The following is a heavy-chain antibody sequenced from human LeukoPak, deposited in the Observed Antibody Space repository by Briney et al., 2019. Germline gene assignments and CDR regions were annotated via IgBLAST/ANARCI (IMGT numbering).Heavy chain of an antibody. Sequence: GRSLRLSCAASGFTFSSYGMHWVRQAPGKGLEWVAVISYDGSNKYYADSVKGRFTISRDNSKNTLYLQMNSLRAEDTAVYYCANLGWFGELTAYWADYWGQGTLVTVSS. CDR1: GFTFSSYG. J-gene: IGHJ4*02. CDR3: ANLGWFGELTAYWADY. D-gene: IGHD3-10*01. CDR2: ISYDGSNK. V-gene: IGHV3-30*18.